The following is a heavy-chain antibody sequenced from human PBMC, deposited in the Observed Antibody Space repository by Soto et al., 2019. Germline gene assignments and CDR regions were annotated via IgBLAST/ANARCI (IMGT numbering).Heavy chain of an antibody. D-gene: IGHD2-15*01. Sequence: QLQLQESGPGLVKPSETLSLTCTVSGGSISSSSYYWGWIRQLPGKGLEWIGSIYYSGSTYYNPSLKSRVTISVDTSKNQFFLKLSSVTAADTAVYYCARDLSAQEWRIVVVVAASGGPFHYFDYWGQGTLVTVSS. J-gene: IGHJ4*02. V-gene: IGHV4-39*02. CDR1: GGSISSSSYY. CDR2: IYYSGST. CDR3: ARDLSAQEWRIVVVVAASGGPFHYFDY.